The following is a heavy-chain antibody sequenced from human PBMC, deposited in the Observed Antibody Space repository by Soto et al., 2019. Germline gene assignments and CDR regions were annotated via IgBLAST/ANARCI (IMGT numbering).Heavy chain of an antibody. V-gene: IGHV3-23*01. Sequence: GGSLRLSCAASGFTFSSYAMSWVRQAPGKGLEWVSAISGSGGSAYYADSVKGRFTISRDNSKNTLYLQMNSLRAEDTAVYYCAKRSGPLVVAATQPYYYYGMDVWGQGTTVTVSS. CDR1: GFTFSSYA. J-gene: IGHJ6*02. CDR2: ISGSGGSA. CDR3: AKRSGPLVVAATQPYYYYGMDV. D-gene: IGHD2-15*01.